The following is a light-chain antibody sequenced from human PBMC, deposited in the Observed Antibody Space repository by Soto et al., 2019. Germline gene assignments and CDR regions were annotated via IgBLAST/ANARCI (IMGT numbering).Light chain of an antibody. Sequence: QPPSVSVSPRQLIPLSCTRNSRDFGSSDLVSWYQHHPGKAPKLMIYDVSKRPSGVSNRFSGSKSGNTAFLTLSGLQADDEAEYYCCSYAGSNIFFVFGTGTKVTV. CDR2: DVS. CDR1: SRDFGSSDL. J-gene: IGLJ1*01. CDR3: CSYAGSNIFFV. V-gene: IGLV2-23*02.